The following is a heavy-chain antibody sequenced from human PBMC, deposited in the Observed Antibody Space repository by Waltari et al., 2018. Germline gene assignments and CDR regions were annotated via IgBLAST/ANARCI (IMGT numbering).Heavy chain of an antibody. D-gene: IGHD2-2*01. Sequence: QVQLQQWGAGLLKPSETLSLTCAVYGGSFSGYYWSWIRQPPGKGLEWIGEINHSGSTNYNPSLKSRVTISVDTSKNQFSLKLSSVTAADTAVYYCARGPYCSSTSCPKNWFDPWGQGTLVTVSS. J-gene: IGHJ5*02. CDR1: GGSFSGYY. CDR2: INHSGST. CDR3: ARGPYCSSTSCPKNWFDP. V-gene: IGHV4-34*01.